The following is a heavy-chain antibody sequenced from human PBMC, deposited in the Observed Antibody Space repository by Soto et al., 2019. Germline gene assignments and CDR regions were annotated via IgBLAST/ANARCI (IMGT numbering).Heavy chain of an antibody. J-gene: IGHJ5*02. CDR3: ATPRGSGQTYNWFDP. V-gene: IGHV4-34*01. Sequence: SATLSLSCAVYGVSFSGYYWPWIRQPPGKGLEWIGEINHSGRTNYNPSLKSRVTISVDTSKNQFSLKLSSVTAADTAVYYCATPRGSGQTYNWFDPWGQG. D-gene: IGHD3-10*01. CDR1: GVSFSGYY. CDR2: INHSGRT.